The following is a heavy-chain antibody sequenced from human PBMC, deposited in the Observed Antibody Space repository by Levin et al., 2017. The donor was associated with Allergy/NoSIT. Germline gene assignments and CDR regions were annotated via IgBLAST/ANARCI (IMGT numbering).Heavy chain of an antibody. J-gene: IGHJ5*02. D-gene: IGHD5-18*01. CDR3: AKDHIQLWSHNWFDP. CDR1: GFTFSSYA. CDR2: ISGSGGST. V-gene: IGHV3-23*01. Sequence: GGSLRLSCAASGFTFSSYAMSWVRQAPGKGLEWVSAISGSGGSTYYADSVKGRFTISRDNSKNTLYLQMNSLRAEDTAVYYCAKDHIQLWSHNWFDPWGQGTLVTVSS.